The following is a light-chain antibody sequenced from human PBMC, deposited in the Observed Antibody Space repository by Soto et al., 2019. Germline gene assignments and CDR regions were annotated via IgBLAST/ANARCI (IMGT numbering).Light chain of an antibody. CDR2: GAS. V-gene: IGKV3-20*01. CDR1: QSVSSSY. J-gene: IGKJ1*01. CDR3: QLYNGYSWT. Sequence: EIVLTQSPGTLSLSPGERATLSCRASQSVSSSYLAWYQQKPGQAPRLLIYGASSRATGIPDRFSGSGSGTDFTLTISSLQPDDFATYYCQLYNGYSWTFGQGTKVDIK.